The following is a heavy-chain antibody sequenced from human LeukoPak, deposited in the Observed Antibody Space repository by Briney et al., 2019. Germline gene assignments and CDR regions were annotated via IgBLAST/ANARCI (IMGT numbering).Heavy chain of an antibody. V-gene: IGHV3-48*04. D-gene: IGHD3-3*01. CDR2: FSSSSSTI. Sequence: PGGSLRLSCAASGFTFSSYSMNWVRQAPGKGLEWVSYFSSSSSTIYYADSVKGRFTISRDNAKNSLYLQMNSLRAEDTAVYYCARRHDFWSGYYPYYYMDVWGKGTTVTVSS. CDR1: GFTFSSYS. CDR3: ARRHDFWSGYYPYYYMDV. J-gene: IGHJ6*03.